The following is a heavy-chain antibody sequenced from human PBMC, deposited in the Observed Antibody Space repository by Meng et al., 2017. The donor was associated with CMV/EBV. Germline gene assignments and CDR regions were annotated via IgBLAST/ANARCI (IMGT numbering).Heavy chain of an antibody. Sequence: GGSLRLSCAASGFIFSTYAMNWVRQAPGKGLEWVSGISNSDGSTYYADSVKGRFTISRDNSKDTLYLQMSSLRAEDTAVYYCVRPSFGGALDIWGQGALVTVSS. J-gene: IGHJ3*02. CDR2: ISNSDGST. D-gene: IGHD3-10*01. CDR1: GFIFSTYA. V-gene: IGHV3-23*01. CDR3: VRPSFGGALDI.